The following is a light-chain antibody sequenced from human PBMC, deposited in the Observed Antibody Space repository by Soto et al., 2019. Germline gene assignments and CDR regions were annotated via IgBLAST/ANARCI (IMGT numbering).Light chain of an antibody. CDR2: DVS. Sequence: QSALTQPASVSGSPGQSITISCTGTSRDVGGYNYVSWYQQHPGKAPKLMIYDVSNRPSGVSNRFSGSKSGNTASLTISGLQAEDEADYYCSSYTSSSTLYVLGTGTKVTVL. V-gene: IGLV2-14*01. CDR3: SSYTSSSTLYV. CDR1: SRDVGGYNY. J-gene: IGLJ1*01.